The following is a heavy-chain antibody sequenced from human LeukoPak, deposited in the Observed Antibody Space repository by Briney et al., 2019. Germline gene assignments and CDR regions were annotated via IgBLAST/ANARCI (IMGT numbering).Heavy chain of an antibody. D-gene: IGHD3-22*01. V-gene: IGHV1-8*01. CDR2: MNPNSGNT. CDR1: GYTFTSYD. Sequence: ASVKVSCKASGYTFTSYDINWVRQAIGQGLEWMGWMNPNSGNTGYAQKFQGRVTMTRNTSISTAYMELSSLTSEDTAVYYCARDSSRYDSSGLTTDYWGQGTLVTVSS. J-gene: IGHJ4*02. CDR3: ARDSSRYDSSGLTTDY.